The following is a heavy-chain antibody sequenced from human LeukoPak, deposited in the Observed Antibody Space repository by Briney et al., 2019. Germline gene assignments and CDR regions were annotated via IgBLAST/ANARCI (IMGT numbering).Heavy chain of an antibody. CDR2: IYTSGST. V-gene: IGHV4-61*02. Sequence: PSQTLSLTCTVSGGSISSGSYYWSWIRQPAGKGLEWIGRIYTSGSTNYNPSLKSRVTISVDTSKNQFSLKLSSVTAADTAVYYCARGIVGATEDAFDIWGQGTMVTVSP. CDR3: ARGIVGATEDAFDI. J-gene: IGHJ3*02. D-gene: IGHD1-26*01. CDR1: GGSISSGSYY.